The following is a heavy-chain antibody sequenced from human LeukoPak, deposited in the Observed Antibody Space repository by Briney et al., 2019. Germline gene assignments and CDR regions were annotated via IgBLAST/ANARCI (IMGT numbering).Heavy chain of an antibody. CDR2: INPNSGGT. D-gene: IGHD5-18*01. J-gene: IGHJ6*03. CDR1: GYTFTGYY. CDR3: ARDRRYSYGYYYYYMDV. Sequence: ASVKVSCKASGYTFTGYYMHWVRQAPGQGLEWMGWINPNSGGTNYAQKFQGRVTMTRDTSISTAYMELSRLRSDDTAVYYCARDRRYSYGYYYYYMDVWGKGTTVTFSS. V-gene: IGHV1-2*02.